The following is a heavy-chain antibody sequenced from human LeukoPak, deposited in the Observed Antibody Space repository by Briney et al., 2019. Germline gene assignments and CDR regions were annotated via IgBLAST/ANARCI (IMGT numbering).Heavy chain of an antibody. D-gene: IGHD2-21*01. CDR2: ISYDGSNK. J-gene: IGHJ5*02. Sequence: GGSLRLSCAASGFTFSSYAMHWVRQAPGKGLEWVAVISYDGSNKYYADSVKGRFTISRDNSKNTLYLQMNSLRAEDTAVYYCARVDYSNWFDPWGQGTLVTVSS. CDR1: GFTFSSYA. CDR3: ARVDYSNWFDP. V-gene: IGHV3-30-3*01.